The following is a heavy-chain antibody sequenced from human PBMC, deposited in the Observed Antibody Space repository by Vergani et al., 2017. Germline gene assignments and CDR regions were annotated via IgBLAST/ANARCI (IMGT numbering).Heavy chain of an antibody. V-gene: IGHV3-23*01. Sequence: EVQLLESGGGLVQPGGSLRLSCAASGFTFSNYAMSWVRQAPGKGLEWVSAISSSGDSTYYADSVKGRFTISRDNAKNSLYLQMNSLRAEDTALYYCAKDIGWGVRENAFDIWGQGTMVTVSS. CDR2: ISSSGDST. CDR3: AKDIGWGVRENAFDI. CDR1: GFTFSNYA. D-gene: IGHD6-19*01. J-gene: IGHJ3*02.